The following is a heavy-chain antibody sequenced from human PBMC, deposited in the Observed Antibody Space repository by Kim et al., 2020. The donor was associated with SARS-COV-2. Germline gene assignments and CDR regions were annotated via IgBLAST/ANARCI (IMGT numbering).Heavy chain of an antibody. D-gene: IGHD1-26*01. Sequence: ADSVKGRFTISRDNSKNTLYLQMNSLIAEDTAVYYCARTYSGSYIFYFDYWGQGTLVTVSS. CDR3: ARTYSGSYIFYFDY. V-gene: IGHV3-30*01. J-gene: IGHJ4*02.